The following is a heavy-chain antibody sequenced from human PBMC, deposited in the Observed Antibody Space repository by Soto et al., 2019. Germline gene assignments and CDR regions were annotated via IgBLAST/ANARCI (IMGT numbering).Heavy chain of an antibody. CDR3: ARQRVTMVRGVIYDNYGMDV. D-gene: IGHD3-10*01. V-gene: IGHV4-59*08. Sequence: SETLSLSCTVSGGSISSYYWSWIRQPPGKGLEWIGYIYYSGSTNYNPSLKSRVTVSVDTSKNQFSLKLSSVTAADTAVYYCARQRVTMVRGVIYDNYGMDVWGQGTTVTVSS. CDR2: IYYSGST. CDR1: GGSISSYY. J-gene: IGHJ6*02.